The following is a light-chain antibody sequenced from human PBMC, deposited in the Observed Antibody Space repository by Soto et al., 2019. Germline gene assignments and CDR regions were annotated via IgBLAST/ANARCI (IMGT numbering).Light chain of an antibody. CDR3: LQVNDYPLT. Sequence: DIQLTQSPSFLSASVGDRVTITCRASQGIRSYLAWYQQKPGKAPNLLIYSASTLQSGVPSRFSGSGSGTEFTLTISCLQPEDFATYYCLQVNDYPLTFGGGTKVDIK. CDR2: SAS. J-gene: IGKJ4*01. V-gene: IGKV1-9*01. CDR1: QGIRSY.